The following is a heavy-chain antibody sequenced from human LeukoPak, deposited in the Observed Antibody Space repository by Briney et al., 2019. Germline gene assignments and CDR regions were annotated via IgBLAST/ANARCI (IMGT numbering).Heavy chain of an antibody. CDR1: GGSISGYY. D-gene: IGHD3-10*01. CDR2: LSYSEIT. J-gene: IGHJ4*02. V-gene: IGHV4-59*08. CDR3: ARHFGQRWFGEPHLMVDY. Sequence: PSETLSLTCSVSGGSISGYYWSWIRQPPGKGLEWIGYLSYSEITNYNPSLKSRVTISEDTSKNQFSLKLSSVTAADTAVYYCARHFGQRWFGEPHLMVDYWGQGTLVTVSS.